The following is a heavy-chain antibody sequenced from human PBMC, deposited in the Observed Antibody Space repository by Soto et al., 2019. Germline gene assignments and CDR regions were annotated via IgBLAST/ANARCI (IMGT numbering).Heavy chain of an antibody. CDR1: GFTFSSYW. CDR2: IKQDGSEK. D-gene: IGHD6-6*01. J-gene: IGHJ6*03. CDR3: ARERFEYSSSLFAYYYYYMDV. Sequence: GGSLGLSCAASGFTFSSYWMSWVRQAPGKGLEWVANIKQDGSEKYYVDSVKGRFTISRDNAKNSLYLQMNSLRAEDTAVYYCARERFEYSSSLFAYYYYYMDVWGKGTTVTVSS. V-gene: IGHV3-7*01.